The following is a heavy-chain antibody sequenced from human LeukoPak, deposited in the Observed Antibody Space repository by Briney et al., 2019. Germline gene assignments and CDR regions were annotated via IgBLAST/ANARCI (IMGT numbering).Heavy chain of an antibody. V-gene: IGHV3-66*02. CDR3: ARERDFDSSLLY. J-gene: IGHJ4*02. D-gene: IGHD3-22*01. CDR1: GFNVSRNY. Sequence: GGSLRLSCATSGFNVSRNYMTWVRQAPGKGLEWVSVIHGDGSTYYADSVKGRFTISRDNSKNTLYLQMNSLRPEDTGLYFCARERDFDSSLLYWGQGTLVTVSS. CDR2: IHGDGST.